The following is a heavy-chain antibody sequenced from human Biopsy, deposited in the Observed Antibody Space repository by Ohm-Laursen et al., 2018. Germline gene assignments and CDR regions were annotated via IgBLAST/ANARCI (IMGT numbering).Heavy chain of an antibody. CDR2: MNPHSGNT. CDR1: GYTFTSYE. D-gene: IGHD3-10*01. Sequence: SVKVSCKTSGYTFTSYEINWVRQATGQGLEWMGWMNPHSGNTGYAQNFQGRVTMTRNTSISTAYMELSSLRSEDTAVYFCARADPPLFYYGSGSSNWFDPWGQGTLVTVSS. V-gene: IGHV1-8*01. CDR3: ARADPPLFYYGSGSSNWFDP. J-gene: IGHJ5*02.